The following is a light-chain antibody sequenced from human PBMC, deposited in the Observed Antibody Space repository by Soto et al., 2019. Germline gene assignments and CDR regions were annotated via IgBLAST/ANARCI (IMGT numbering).Light chain of an antibody. J-gene: IGKJ1*01. CDR1: QSVSSN. CDR2: DAS. CDR3: QQRSNWPT. V-gene: IGKV3-11*01. Sequence: EIVLTQSPDTLSFSPWQSATLSSSASQSVSSNLAWYQQKPGQAPRLLIYDASNRATGIPARFSGSGSGTDFTLTISSLEPEDFAVYYCQQRSNWPTFGQGTKVDIK.